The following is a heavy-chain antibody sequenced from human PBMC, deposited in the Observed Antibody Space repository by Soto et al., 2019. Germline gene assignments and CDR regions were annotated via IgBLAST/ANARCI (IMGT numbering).Heavy chain of an antibody. Sequence: ASVKVSCKPSGYTFSNYGITWVRQAPGQPLEWLGWISLYSDGTNYAQKFQGRVSMTTDTSATTAYMELRSLRSDDTAVYYCARVVPGAEAWFGPWGQGTLVTVSS. J-gene: IGHJ5*02. D-gene: IGHD2-2*01. CDR1: GYTFSNYG. V-gene: IGHV1-18*01. CDR2: ISLYSDGT. CDR3: ARVVPGAEAWFGP.